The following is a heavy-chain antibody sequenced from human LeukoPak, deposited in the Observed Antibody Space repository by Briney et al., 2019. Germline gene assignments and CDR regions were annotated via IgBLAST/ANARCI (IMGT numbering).Heavy chain of an antibody. D-gene: IGHD6-13*01. CDR1: GGSISSYY. CDR2: IYYSGST. V-gene: IGHV4-59*08. CDR3: ARLAAAGCYFDY. Sequence: PSETLSLTCTVSGGSISSYYWSWIRQPPGKGLEWIGYIYYSGSTNYNPSLKSRVTISVDTSKNQFSLKLSSVTAADTAVYYCARLAAAGCYFDYWGQGTLVTVSS. J-gene: IGHJ4*02.